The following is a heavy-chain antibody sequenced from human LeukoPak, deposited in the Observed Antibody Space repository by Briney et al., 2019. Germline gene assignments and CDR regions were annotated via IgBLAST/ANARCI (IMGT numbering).Heavy chain of an antibody. D-gene: IGHD3-10*01. Sequence: ASVKVSCKASGYTFTSYDMHWVRQAPGQGLEWMGIINPSGGSTSYAQKFQGRVTMTRDTSTSTVYMELSSLRSEDTAVYYCAREFYPPFTMVRVSWFDPWGQGTLVTVSS. CDR1: GYTFTSYD. V-gene: IGHV1-46*01. CDR3: AREFYPPFTMVRVSWFDP. CDR2: INPSGGST. J-gene: IGHJ5*02.